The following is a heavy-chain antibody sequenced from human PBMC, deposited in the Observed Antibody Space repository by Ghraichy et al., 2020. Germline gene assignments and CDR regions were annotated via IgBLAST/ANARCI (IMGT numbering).Heavy chain of an antibody. CDR1: GFTVSSNY. D-gene: IGHD3-9*01. Sequence: GESLNISCAASGFTVSSNYMSWVRQAPGKGLEWVSVIYSGGSTYYADSVKGRFTISRDNSKNTLYLQMNSLRAEDTAVYYCARIYYDILTGYYFYYYMDVWGKGTTVTVSS. CDR2: IYSGGST. J-gene: IGHJ6*03. CDR3: ARIYYDILTGYYFYYYMDV. V-gene: IGHV3-53*01.